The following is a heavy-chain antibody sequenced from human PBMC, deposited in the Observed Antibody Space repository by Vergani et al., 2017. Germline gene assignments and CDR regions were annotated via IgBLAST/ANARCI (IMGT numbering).Heavy chain of an antibody. CDR1: GFTFSSYS. Sequence: EVQLVESGGGLVKPGGSLRLSCAASGFTFSSYSMNWVRQAPGKGLEWVSSISSSSSYIYYADSVKGRFTISRDNAKNSLYLQMNSLRAEDTAVYYCARSLTNEAQTKRYFDWLPEIDYWGQGTLVTVSS. V-gene: IGHV3-21*01. CDR3: ARSLTNEAQTKRYFDWLPEIDY. J-gene: IGHJ4*02. CDR2: ISSSSSYI. D-gene: IGHD3-9*01.